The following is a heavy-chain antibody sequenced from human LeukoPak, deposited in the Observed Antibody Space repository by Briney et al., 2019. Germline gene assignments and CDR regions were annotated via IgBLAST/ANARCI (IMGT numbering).Heavy chain of an antibody. V-gene: IGHV1-46*01. Sequence: GASVKVSCKASGHTFTSYYMHWVRQAPGQGLEWMGIINPTTGDTTYAQKFQGRLTMTRDMSTSTVYMELSSLTSEDTAVFYCARYGFSAVWQGGWHAFDIWGQGTVVTVSS. CDR2: INPTTGDT. J-gene: IGHJ3*02. CDR3: ARYGFSAVWQGGWHAFDI. CDR1: GHTFTSYY. D-gene: IGHD2-15*01.